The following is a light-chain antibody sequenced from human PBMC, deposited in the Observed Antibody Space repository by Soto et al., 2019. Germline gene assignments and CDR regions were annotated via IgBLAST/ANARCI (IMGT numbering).Light chain of an antibody. V-gene: IGLV1-44*01. CDR2: STD. J-gene: IGLJ3*02. CDR1: NIGSRS. Sequence: QSVLTQPPSASATPGQRVTMSCSGSNIGSRSVYWYQHLPGTAPQLLIYSTDLRPSGVPDRFSGSKSGTSASLAIGGLQSEDEANYYCATWDDSLNGWVFGGGTKVTVL. CDR3: ATWDDSLNGWV.